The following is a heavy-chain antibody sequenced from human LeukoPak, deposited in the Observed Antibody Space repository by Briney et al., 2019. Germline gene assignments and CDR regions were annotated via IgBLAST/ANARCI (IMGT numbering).Heavy chain of an antibody. J-gene: IGHJ4*02. D-gene: IGHD2-15*01. Sequence: GESLKISCKGSGYRFTNYWIGWARQMPGKGLEWMGIIYPDDSDTRYSPSFQGQVTISADKSISTAYLQWNSLKASDTAICYCARHCSAASCYSSYYFEYWGQGTLVTVSS. CDR3: ARHCSAASCYSSYYFEY. V-gene: IGHV5-51*01. CDR1: GYRFTNYW. CDR2: IYPDDSDT.